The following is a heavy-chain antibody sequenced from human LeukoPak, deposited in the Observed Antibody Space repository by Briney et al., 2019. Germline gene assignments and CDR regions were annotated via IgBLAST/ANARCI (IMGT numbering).Heavy chain of an antibody. J-gene: IGHJ4*02. V-gene: IGHV4-4*02. CDR3: ARTVGSGWYQPFDY. Sequence: PSGTLSLTCAVSGGSISSSNWWSWVRQPPGKGLEWIGSIYYSGSTYYNPSLKSRVTISVDTSKNQFSLKLSSVTAADTAVYYCARTVGSGWYQPFDYWGQGTLVTVSS. CDR2: IYYSGST. CDR1: GGSISSSNW. D-gene: IGHD6-19*01.